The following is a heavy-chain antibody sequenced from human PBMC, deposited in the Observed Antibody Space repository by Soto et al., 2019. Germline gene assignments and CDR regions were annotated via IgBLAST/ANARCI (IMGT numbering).Heavy chain of an antibody. CDR2: IIPILGIA. V-gene: IGHV1-69*02. J-gene: IGHJ3*02. CDR3: AMSSAPRVAFDI. CDR1: GGTFSSYT. Sequence: ASVKVSCKASGGTFSSYTISWVRQAPGQGLEWMGRIIPILGIANYAQKFQGRVTITADKSTSTAYMELSSLRSEDTAVYYCAMSSAPRVAFDIWGQGTMVTVSS. D-gene: IGHD6-19*01.